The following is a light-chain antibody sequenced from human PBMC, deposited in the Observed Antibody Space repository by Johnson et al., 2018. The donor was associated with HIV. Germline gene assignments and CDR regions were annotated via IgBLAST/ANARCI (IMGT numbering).Light chain of an antibody. V-gene: IGLV1-51*02. CDR1: VSNIESYF. CDR2: EDN. Sequence: QSVLTQPPSVSAAPGQTVNISCSGNVSNIESYFVSWYQQLPGAAPTLLIYEDNKRPSGIPDRFSGSKSGASATLGITGLQTGDEAAYYCGVWDASLSPHESFGTGTTITVL. J-gene: IGLJ1*01. CDR3: GVWDASLSPHES.